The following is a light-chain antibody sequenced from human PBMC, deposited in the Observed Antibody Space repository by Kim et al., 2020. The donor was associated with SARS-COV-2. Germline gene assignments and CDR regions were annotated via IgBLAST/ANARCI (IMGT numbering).Light chain of an antibody. CDR3: QHYHNHWT. J-gene: IGKJ1*01. CDR1: QSVRIW. Sequence: PASRERIVTITRGTSQSVRIWLAWYQQKPGEANLLLSEKSTELSDGVPRSFRGSGSGKDFTLTIASLQQDDFASYYYQHYHNHWTFGQGTKVDIK. CDR2: KST. V-gene: IGKV1-5*03.